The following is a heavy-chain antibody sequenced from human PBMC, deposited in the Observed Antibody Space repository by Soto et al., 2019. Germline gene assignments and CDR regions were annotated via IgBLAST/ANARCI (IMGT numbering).Heavy chain of an antibody. CDR3: ARDLSHTPLNIL. V-gene: IGHV3-74*01. D-gene: IGHD2-15*01. Sequence: EVQLEESGGGLVQPGGSLRLSCAASGFRLSSYWMHWVRQAPGKGLVWVSYIRINGKTTSYADSVKGRFTISRDDAKNTLYLQMNNLTAGDTAVYFCARDLSHTPLNILWVQGTLVTVSS. J-gene: IGHJ4*02. CDR2: IRINGKTT. CDR1: GFRLSSYW.